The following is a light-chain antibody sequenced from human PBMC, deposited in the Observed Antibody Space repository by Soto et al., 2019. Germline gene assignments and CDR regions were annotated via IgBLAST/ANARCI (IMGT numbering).Light chain of an antibody. CDR3: RSYAGSDSYF. CDR2: EGT. J-gene: IGLJ1*01. CDR1: SSDGGNYNV. V-gene: IGLV2-23*01. Sequence: QSALTQPASVSESPGQSFTISCTGTSSDGGNYNVVSWYQHHPGRAPKVLIYEGTKRPSGVSNRFSGSTSGNVASLTVSGLQAEDEDNYYCRSYAGSDSYFFGTGNKV.